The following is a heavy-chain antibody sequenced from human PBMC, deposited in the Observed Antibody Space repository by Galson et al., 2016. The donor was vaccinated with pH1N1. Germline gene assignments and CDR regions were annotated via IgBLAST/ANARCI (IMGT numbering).Heavy chain of an antibody. CDR1: GFSFHDYT. Sequence: SLRLSCAASGFSFHDYTMHWVRQSPGKGLEWVSLVNWDGTGTYYADYVRGRFTVSRDNSKNSLYLQMNSLRSEDTALYYCAKEIQRGSYGMDVWGRGTTVTVSS. CDR2: VNWDGTGT. CDR3: AKEIQRGSYGMDV. D-gene: IGHD3-16*01. V-gene: IGHV3-43*01. J-gene: IGHJ6*02.